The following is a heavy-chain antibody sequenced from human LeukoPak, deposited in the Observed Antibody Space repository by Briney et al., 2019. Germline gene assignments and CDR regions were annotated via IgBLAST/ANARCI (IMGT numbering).Heavy chain of an antibody. CDR2: INWNGGST. J-gene: IGHJ4*02. Sequence: GGSLRLSCAASGFTFDDYGMSWVRHAPGKGVEWVSGINWNGGSTVYADSVKGRFTISRDNAKHSVSLHMNSLRAEDTALDYCARVQGYCSSASCYFDYWGQGTLVTVSS. V-gene: IGHV3-20*04. CDR1: GFTFDDYG. D-gene: IGHD2-2*01. CDR3: ARVQGYCSSASCYFDY.